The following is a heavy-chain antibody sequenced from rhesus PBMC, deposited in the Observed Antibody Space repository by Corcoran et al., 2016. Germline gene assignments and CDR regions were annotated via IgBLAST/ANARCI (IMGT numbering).Heavy chain of an antibody. Sequence: EVQLVESGGGLVQPGGSLRLSWSASVFPSRSYDMSWVRQVPGKGVEGVSYMSYTGKTIYYADSVKGRFTISRDNAKNSLSLQMSSLRAEDTAVYYCTRLLDSDYWGQGVLVTVSS. D-gene: IGHD2-2*01. CDR2: MSYTGKTI. V-gene: IGHV3-136*01. CDR3: TRLLDSDY. CDR1: VFPSRSYD. J-gene: IGHJ4*01.